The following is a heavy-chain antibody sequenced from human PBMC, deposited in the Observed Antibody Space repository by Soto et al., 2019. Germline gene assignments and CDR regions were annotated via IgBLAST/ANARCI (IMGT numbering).Heavy chain of an antibody. V-gene: IGHV3-53*04. Sequence: GGALRLSCAASGFTVSSNYMSLVRQAPGKGLEWVSVIYSVGSTYYADSVKGRFTISRHNSKNTLYLQMNSLRAEDTAVYYCERDRRTVTIIRSKTQSSCWYFALWGRGTLVTVSS. CDR2: IYSVGST. CDR1: GFTVSSNY. J-gene: IGHJ2*01. D-gene: IGHD4-17*01. CDR3: ERDRRTVTIIRSKTQSSCWYFAL.